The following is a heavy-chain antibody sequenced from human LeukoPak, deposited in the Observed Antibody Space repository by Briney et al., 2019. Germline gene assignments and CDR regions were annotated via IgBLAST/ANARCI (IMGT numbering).Heavy chain of an antibody. CDR1: GFTFSSYW. CDR3: ARAPPLTGSFYYYFGMDV. CDR2: IKQDGSEK. D-gene: IGHD1-20*01. Sequence: PGGSLRLSCAASGFTFSSYWMSWVRQAPGKGLEWVANIKQDGSEKYYVDSVKGRFTISRDNAKNSLYLQMNSLRAEDTAVYCCARAPPLTGSFYYYFGMDVWGQGTTVTVSS. J-gene: IGHJ6*02. V-gene: IGHV3-7*01.